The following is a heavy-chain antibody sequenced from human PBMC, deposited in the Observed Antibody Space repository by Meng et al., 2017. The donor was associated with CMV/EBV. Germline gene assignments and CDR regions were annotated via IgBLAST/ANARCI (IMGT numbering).Heavy chain of an antibody. D-gene: IGHD2-2*01. CDR3: ARDIVVVPAAPTYYYYGMDV. CDR2: ISAYNGNT. V-gene: IGHV1-18*01. CDR1: GYTFTSYG. J-gene: IGHJ6*02. Sequence: ASVKVSCKASGYTFTSYGISWVRQAPGQGLEWMGWISAYNGNTNYAQKLQGRVTMTTDTSTSTAYMELRSLRSEDTAVYYCARDIVVVPAAPTYYYYGMDVWGQGTTVTVSS.